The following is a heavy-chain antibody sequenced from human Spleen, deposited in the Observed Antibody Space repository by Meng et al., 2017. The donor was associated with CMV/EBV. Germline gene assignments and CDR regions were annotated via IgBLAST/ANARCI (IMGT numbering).Heavy chain of an antibody. CDR1: GGSISSSSYY. J-gene: IGHJ3*02. CDR3: ARGDCSSTSCYTPDAFDI. Sequence: SETLSLTCTVSGGSISSSSYYWGWIRQPPGKGLEWIGSIYYSGSTYYNPSLKSRVTISVDTSKNQFSLKLSSVTAADTAVYYCARGDCSSTSCYTPDAFDIWGQGTMVTVSS. CDR2: IYYSGST. D-gene: IGHD2-2*02. V-gene: IGHV4-39*07.